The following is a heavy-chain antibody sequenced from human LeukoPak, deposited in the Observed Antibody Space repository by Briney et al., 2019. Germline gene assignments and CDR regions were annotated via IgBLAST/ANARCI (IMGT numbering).Heavy chain of an antibody. V-gene: IGHV3-53*01. J-gene: IGHJ4*02. CDR2: IYSGGST. CDR1: GFTVGSNY. CDR3: ARGGQKVVIPDY. Sequence: GGSLRLSCAASGFTVGSNYMSWVRQAPGKGLEWGSVIYSGGSTYYSDSVKGRFTISRDNSKNTRYLQMNSLRAEDPAVYYCARGGQKVVIPDYWGQGTLVTVSS. D-gene: IGHD3-22*01.